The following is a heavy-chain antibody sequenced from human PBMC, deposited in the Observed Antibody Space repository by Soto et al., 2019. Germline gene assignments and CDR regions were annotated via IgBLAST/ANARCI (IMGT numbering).Heavy chain of an antibody. CDR3: ARHIKPHYYYMDV. CDR1: GGSISSYY. Sequence: SETLSLTCTDSGGSISSYYWSWIRQPPGKGLEWIGYIYYSGSTNYSPSLKSRVTISVDTSKNQFSLKLSSVTAADTAVYYCARHIKPHYYYMDVWGKGTTVTVSS. D-gene: IGHD3-10*01. J-gene: IGHJ6*03. CDR2: IYYSGST. V-gene: IGHV4-59*08.